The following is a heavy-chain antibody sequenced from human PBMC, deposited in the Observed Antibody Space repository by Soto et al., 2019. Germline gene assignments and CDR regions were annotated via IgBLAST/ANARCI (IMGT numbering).Heavy chain of an antibody. D-gene: IGHD3-10*01. CDR3: ASKQVPLGFGDAYYYYGMEV. J-gene: IGHJ6*02. Sequence: KPSESXSLTCSLYACCFSVYYWIWIRQPPGKGMEWIGETNHSGSTNYNPSLKSRVTISVDMSKNQFPLKLSSVTAAQTAVYYCASKQVPLGFGDAYYYYGMEVWGQGTTVTVSS. CDR2: TNHSGST. CDR1: ACCFSVYY. V-gene: IGHV4-34*01.